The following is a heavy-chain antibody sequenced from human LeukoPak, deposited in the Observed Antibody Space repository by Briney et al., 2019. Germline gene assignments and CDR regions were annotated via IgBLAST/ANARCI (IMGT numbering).Heavy chain of an antibody. V-gene: IGHV3-21*01. Sequence: GGSLRLSCAASGFTLSTYAMNWVRQAPGKGLGWVSSLGSSSRSIYYAHSVKGRFTISRDNARNSLYLQMNSLGVEDTAVYYCAREDGEAFDIWGQGTMVTVSS. CDR1: GFTLSTYA. J-gene: IGHJ3*02. CDR2: LGSSSRSI. CDR3: AREDGEAFDI.